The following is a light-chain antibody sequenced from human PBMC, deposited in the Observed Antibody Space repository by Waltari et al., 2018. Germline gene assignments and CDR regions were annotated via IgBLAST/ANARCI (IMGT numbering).Light chain of an antibody. Sequence: QSVMTQPPSASGLPGQRISIPCSGSSSNIGKHGVSWYQQFPGTAPKLLIYSTNQRPSGVPDRFSGSKSGSSASLAISGLRTDDEAAYYCAAWDDTLKGPVFGSGTQVTAL. V-gene: IGLV1-44*01. CDR1: SSNIGKHG. CDR2: STN. CDR3: AAWDDTLKGPV. J-gene: IGLJ1*01.